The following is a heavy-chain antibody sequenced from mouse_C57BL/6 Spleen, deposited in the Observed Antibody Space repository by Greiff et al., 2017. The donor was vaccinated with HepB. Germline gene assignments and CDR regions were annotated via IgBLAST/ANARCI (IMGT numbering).Heavy chain of an antibody. V-gene: IGHV1-15*01. J-gene: IGHJ3*01. CDR3: TRQDRAQAT. Sequence: VKLQESGAELVRPGASVTLSCKASGYTFTDYEMHWVKQTPVHGLEWIGAIDPETGGTAYNQKFKGKAILTADKSSSTAYMELRSLTSEDSAVYYCTRQDRAQATWGQGTLVTVSA. D-gene: IGHD3-2*02. CDR1: GYTFTDYE. CDR2: IDPETGGT.